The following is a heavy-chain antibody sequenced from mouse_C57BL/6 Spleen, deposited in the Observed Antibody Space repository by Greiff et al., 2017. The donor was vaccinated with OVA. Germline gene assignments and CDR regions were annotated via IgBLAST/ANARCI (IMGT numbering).Heavy chain of an antibody. D-gene: IGHD1-1*01. CDR3: VRDRDYYGSSYDWYFDV. CDR2: IRSKSSNYAT. V-gene: IGHV10-3*01. CDR1: GFTFNTYA. Sequence: EVQLQESGGGLVQPKGSLKLSCAASGFTFNTYAMHWVRQAPGKGLEWVARIRSKSSNYATYYADSVKDRFTISRDDSQSMLYLQMNNLKTEDTAMYYCVRDRDYYGSSYDWYFDVWGTGTTVTVSS. J-gene: IGHJ1*03.